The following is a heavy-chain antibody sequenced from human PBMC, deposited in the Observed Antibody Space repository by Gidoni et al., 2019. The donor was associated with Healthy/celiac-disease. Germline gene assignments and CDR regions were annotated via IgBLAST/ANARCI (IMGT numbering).Heavy chain of an antibody. CDR2: ISGSGGST. CDR3: AKGYSSGRSPFDY. J-gene: IGHJ4*02. CDR1: GFPFSMYA. D-gene: IGHD6-19*01. V-gene: IGHV3-23*01. Sequence: EVQLLASGGGLVQPGGSLRRSCAASGFPFSMYAMSWVRQAPGQGLEWVSAISGSGGSTDYADSVKGRFTIARDNSKNTLYLKMNSLRAEDTAVYYCAKGYSSGRSPFDYWGQGTLVTVSS.